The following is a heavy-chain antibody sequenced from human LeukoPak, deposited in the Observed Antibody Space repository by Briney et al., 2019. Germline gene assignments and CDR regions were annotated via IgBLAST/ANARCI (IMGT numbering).Heavy chain of an antibody. CDR2: ISSSSTYI. CDR1: GFTFSDYS. CDR3: ARGQGVYASGSYPSDD. D-gene: IGHD3-10*01. J-gene: IGHJ4*02. V-gene: IGHV3-21*01. Sequence: GGSLRLSCAASGFTFSDYSMNWVRQAPGKGLEWVSSISSSSTYIFYADSVKGRFTISRDYAKNSLYLQMNSLRAEDTAVYYCARGQGVYASGSYPSDDWGQGTQVTASS.